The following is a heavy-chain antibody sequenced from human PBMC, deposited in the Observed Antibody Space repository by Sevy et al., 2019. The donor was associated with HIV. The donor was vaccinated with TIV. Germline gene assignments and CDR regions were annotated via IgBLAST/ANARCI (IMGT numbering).Heavy chain of an antibody. Sequence: ASVKVSCKASGYTFTSYDINWVRQATGQGLEGMGWMNPNSGNTGYAQKFQGRVTMTRNTSISTAYMELSSLRSEDTAVYYCASSILYCGGGSCFRGGDYAYYYYGMDVWGQGTTVTVSS. CDR2: MNPNSGNT. D-gene: IGHD2-15*01. V-gene: IGHV1-8*01. J-gene: IGHJ6*02. CDR1: GYTFTSYD. CDR3: ASSILYCGGGSCFRGGDYAYYYYGMDV.